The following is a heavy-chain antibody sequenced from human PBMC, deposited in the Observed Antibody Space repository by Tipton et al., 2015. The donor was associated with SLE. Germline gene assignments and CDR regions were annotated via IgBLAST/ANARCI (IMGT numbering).Heavy chain of an antibody. CDR3: AKATSSWRYYFDY. Sequence: LRLSCSVSGGSVNRYYWNWIRQPAGKGLEWIGRFRDSANSNYNPSPKSRVTMSIDTSKNQFSLKLTSVTAADTAVYFCAKATSSWRYYFDYWGQGALVTVSS. J-gene: IGHJ4*02. V-gene: IGHV4-4*07. CDR1: GGSVNRYY. CDR2: FRDSANS. D-gene: IGHD6-13*01.